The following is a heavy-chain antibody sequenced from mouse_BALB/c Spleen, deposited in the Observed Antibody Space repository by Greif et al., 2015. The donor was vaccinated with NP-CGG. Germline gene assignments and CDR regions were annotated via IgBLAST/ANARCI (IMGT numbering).Heavy chain of an antibody. CDR1: GYTFSSYW. V-gene: IGHV1-9*01. J-gene: IGHJ3*01. Sequence: VQLQQSGAELMKPGASVKISCKATGYTFSSYWIEWVKQRPGHGLEWIGEILPGSGSTNYNEKFKGKATFTADTSSNTAYMQLSSLTSEDSAAYYCARGGYGYYVYFAYWGQGTLVTVSA. CDR3: ARGGYGYYVYFAY. CDR2: ILPGSGST. D-gene: IGHD2-3*01.